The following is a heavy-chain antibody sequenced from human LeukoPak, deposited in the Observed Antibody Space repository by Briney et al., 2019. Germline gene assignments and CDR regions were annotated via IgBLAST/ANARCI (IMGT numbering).Heavy chain of an antibody. V-gene: IGHV1-2*02. J-gene: IGHJ4*02. CDR3: ARGAWYSGAYTTLYYFDY. D-gene: IGHD6-19*01. Sequence: GASVKVSCKASGYTFTGYYIHWVRQAPGQGLEWMGWINPNSGDTNYAQKFQGRVSMTGDTSISTAYMELSSLRSEDTAVYYCARGAWYSGAYTTLYYFDYWGQGTLVTVSS. CDR2: INPNSGDT. CDR1: GYTFTGYY.